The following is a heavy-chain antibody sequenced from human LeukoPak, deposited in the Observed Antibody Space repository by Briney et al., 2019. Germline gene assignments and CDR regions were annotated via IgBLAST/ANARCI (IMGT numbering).Heavy chain of an antibody. J-gene: IGHJ4*02. D-gene: IGHD3-3*01. V-gene: IGHV3-30*18. Sequence: TGGSLRLSCEASRFTISRNGMHWVRQAPGKGLEWVAVISYDGSNKDYADSVKGRFTISRDNSKNTLYLQMNSLRAEDTAVYYCAKGIMIFGVVDYFDYWGQGTLVTVSS. CDR2: ISYDGSNK. CDR1: RFTISRNG. CDR3: AKGIMIFGVVDYFDY.